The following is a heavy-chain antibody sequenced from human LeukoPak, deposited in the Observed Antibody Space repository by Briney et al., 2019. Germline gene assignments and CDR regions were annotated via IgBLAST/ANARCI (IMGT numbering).Heavy chain of an antibody. CDR1: GYTFTSYY. J-gene: IGHJ4*02. CDR2: INSSGGIT. D-gene: IGHD5-24*01. V-gene: IGHV1-46*01. Sequence: ASVKVSCKASGYTFTSYYMHWVRQAPGQGLEWMGIINSSGGITSYVQKFQGRVTMTRDTSTSTVYMELSSLRSEDTAVYYCAIGSGTSNYLIAYWGQGTLVTVSS. CDR3: AIGSGTSNYLIAY.